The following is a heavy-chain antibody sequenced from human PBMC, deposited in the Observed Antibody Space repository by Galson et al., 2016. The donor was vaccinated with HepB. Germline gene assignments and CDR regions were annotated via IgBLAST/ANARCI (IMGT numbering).Heavy chain of an antibody. CDR2: ISHDGSNK. V-gene: IGHV3-30-3*01. J-gene: IGHJ4*02. Sequence: SLRLSCAASGFTFSSYAMHWVRQAPGKGLEWVAVISHDGSNKYFAGSVKGRFTISRDNPKNTLYLQMNSLRAKDTAVYYCARDHLEYSFSGSYYNAWGSPDYWGQGTLVTVSS. CDR3: ARDHLEYSFSGSYYNAWGSPDY. CDR1: GFTFSSYA. D-gene: IGHD3-10*01.